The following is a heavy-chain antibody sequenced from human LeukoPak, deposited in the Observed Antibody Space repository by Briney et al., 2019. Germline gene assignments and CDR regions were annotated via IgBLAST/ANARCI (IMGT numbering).Heavy chain of an antibody. CDR2: IIPILGIA. Sequence: SVKVSCKASGGTFSSYAISWVRQAPGQGLEWMGRIIPILGIANYAQKFQGRVTITADKSTSTAYTELSSLRSEDTAVYYCAKGGPGYCSSTSCPSIDYWGQGTLVTVSS. J-gene: IGHJ4*02. CDR1: GGTFSSYA. CDR3: AKGGPGYCSSTSCPSIDY. D-gene: IGHD2-2*01. V-gene: IGHV1-69*04.